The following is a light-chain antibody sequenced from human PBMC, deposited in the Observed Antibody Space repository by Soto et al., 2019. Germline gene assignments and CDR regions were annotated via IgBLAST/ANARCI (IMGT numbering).Light chain of an antibody. V-gene: IGLV2-23*01. CDR3: CSYAGTNTFV. Sequence: QSALTQPASVSGSPGQSITISCTGTSSDVGSYNLVSWYQQHPGKAPKLMIYEGNKRPSGVSKRFSGSKSANTASLTISGLQTEDEADYYCCSYAGTNTFVFGPGTKVTVL. CDR2: EGN. J-gene: IGLJ1*01. CDR1: SSDVGSYNL.